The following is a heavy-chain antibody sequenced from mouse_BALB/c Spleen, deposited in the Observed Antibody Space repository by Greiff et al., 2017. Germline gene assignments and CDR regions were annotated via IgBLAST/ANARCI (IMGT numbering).Heavy chain of an antibody. Sequence: VQLKQSGAELVKPGASVKLSCTASGFNIKDTYMPWVKQRPEPGLEWIGRIDPANGNTKYDPKFQGKATITADTSSNTAYLQLSSLTSEDTAVYYCARKGGKDYWGQGTTLTVSS. D-gene: IGHD1-1*02. CDR3: ARKGGKDY. J-gene: IGHJ2*01. CDR1: GFNIKDTY. V-gene: IGHV14-3*02. CDR2: IDPANGNT.